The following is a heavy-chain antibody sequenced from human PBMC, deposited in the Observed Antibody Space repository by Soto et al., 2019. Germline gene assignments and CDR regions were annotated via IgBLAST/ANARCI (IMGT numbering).Heavy chain of an antibody. CDR3: ARAVGGLGPWLGP. V-gene: IGHV1-18*01. Sequence: QVQLVQSGAEVKKPGASVKVSCKASGYTFTSYGLSWVRQAPGQGLEWMGRISAYNYNTNYAQKLQGRGTLTTETCTSTAYTELRSLRSDVTAVDYCARAVGGLGPWLGPWGQGTLVTVSP. CDR2: ISAYNYNT. CDR1: GYTFTSYG. D-gene: IGHD1-26*01. J-gene: IGHJ5*02.